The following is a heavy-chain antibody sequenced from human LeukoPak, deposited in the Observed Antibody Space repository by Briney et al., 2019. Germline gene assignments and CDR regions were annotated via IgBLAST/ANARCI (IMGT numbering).Heavy chain of an antibody. D-gene: IGHD1-26*01. CDR1: GFTFTSYS. CDR3: AKGGKWDVTPFDY. CDR2: ISGGGGST. V-gene: IGHV3-23*01. J-gene: IGHJ4*02. Sequence: RGSLGLSCAASGFTFTSYSMNWVRQAPGKGLEWVSTISGGGGSTYYADSVKGRFTISRDNSKNTLYLQVNSLRAEDTAVYYCAKGGKWDVTPFDYWGQGTLVTVSS.